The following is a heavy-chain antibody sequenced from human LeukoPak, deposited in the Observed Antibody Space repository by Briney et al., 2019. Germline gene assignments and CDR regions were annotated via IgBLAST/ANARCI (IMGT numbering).Heavy chain of an antibody. CDR2: IDASGGST. V-gene: IGHV3-23*01. Sequence: GGSLRLSCAASGFTFSNYAMSWVRQAPGKGLEWVSAIDASGGSTAHADSVRGRFTISRDNSKNTLYMQMNTLRAEDTAVYFCARSAYGWTKQFDFWGQGTLVTVSS. CDR3: ARSAYGWTKQFDF. D-gene: IGHD2-21*01. J-gene: IGHJ4*02. CDR1: GFTFSNYA.